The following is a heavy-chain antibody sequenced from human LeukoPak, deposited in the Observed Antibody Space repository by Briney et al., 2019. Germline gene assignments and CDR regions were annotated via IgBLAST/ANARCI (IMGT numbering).Heavy chain of an antibody. CDR2: TYYRSKWYN. V-gene: IGHV6-1*01. D-gene: IGHD3-22*01. CDR1: GDSVSNNRAA. CDR3: ARGSYYYDSSGYSLDY. Sequence: SQTLSLTCAISGDSVSNNRAAWDWIRQSPSRGLEWLGRTYYRSKWYNDYAVSVKSRIIINPDTSKNQFSLQLNSVTPEDTAVYYCARGSYYYDSSGYSLDYWGQGTLVTVSS. J-gene: IGHJ4*02.